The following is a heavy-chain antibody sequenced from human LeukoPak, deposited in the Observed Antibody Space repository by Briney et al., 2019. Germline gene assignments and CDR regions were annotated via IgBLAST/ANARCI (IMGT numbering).Heavy chain of an antibody. V-gene: IGHV4-38-2*02. Sequence: SETLSLTCTVSGYSISNSYYWGWIRQPPGKGLEWIGSIYHSGNTYYNPSLKSRVTISVDTSKNQLSLKLSSVTAADTAVYYCARAGYGDSDFDYWGQGTLVTVSS. D-gene: IGHD4-17*01. CDR2: IYHSGNT. J-gene: IGHJ4*02. CDR3: ARAGYGDSDFDY. CDR1: GYSISNSYY.